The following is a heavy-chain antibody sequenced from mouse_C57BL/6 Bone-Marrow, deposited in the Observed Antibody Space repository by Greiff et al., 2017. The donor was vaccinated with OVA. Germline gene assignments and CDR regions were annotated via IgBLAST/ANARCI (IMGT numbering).Heavy chain of an antibody. Sequence: EVQLQESGPGLVKPSQSLSLTCSVTGYSITSGYYWNWIRQFPGNKLEWMGYISYDGSNNYNPSLKNRISITRDTSTNQFFLKLNSVTTEDTATYYCALNWEWYFDYWGQGTTLTVSS. CDR1: GYSITSGYY. D-gene: IGHD4-1*01. J-gene: IGHJ2*01. CDR3: ALNWEWYFDY. CDR2: ISYDGSN. V-gene: IGHV3-6*01.